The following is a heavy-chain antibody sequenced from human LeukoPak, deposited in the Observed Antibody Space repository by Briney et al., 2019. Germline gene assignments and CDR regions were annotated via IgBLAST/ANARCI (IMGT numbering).Heavy chain of an antibody. Sequence: AVNVSCKASGYTFTSYGISWVRQAPGQGLEWMGWISAYNGNTNYAQKLQGRVTMTTDTSTSTAYMELRSLRSDDTAVYYCARVSGSYVNWFDPWGQGTLVTVSS. V-gene: IGHV1-18*01. CDR3: ARVSGSYVNWFDP. J-gene: IGHJ5*02. CDR2: ISAYNGNT. D-gene: IGHD1-26*01. CDR1: GYTFTSYG.